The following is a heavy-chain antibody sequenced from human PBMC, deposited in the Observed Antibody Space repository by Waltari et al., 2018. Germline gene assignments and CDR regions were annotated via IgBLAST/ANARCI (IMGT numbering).Heavy chain of an antibody. Sequence: QVQLVQSGAEVKKPGASVKVSCKVSGYTLTELSMHWVRQAPGKGLEWMGGFDPEEGETIDAQKFQGRVTMTEDTSTDTAYMELSSLRSEDTAVYYCATVTPCGGDCYSWYFQHWGQGTLVTVSS. CDR1: GYTLTELS. D-gene: IGHD2-21*02. CDR3: ATVTPCGGDCYSWYFQH. J-gene: IGHJ1*01. CDR2: FDPEEGET. V-gene: IGHV1-24*01.